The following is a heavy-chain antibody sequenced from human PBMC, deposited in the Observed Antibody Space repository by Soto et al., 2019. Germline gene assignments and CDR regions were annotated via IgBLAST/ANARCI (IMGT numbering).Heavy chain of an antibody. Sequence: QVQLVESGGGVVQPGRSLRLSCAASGFTFSSYGMHWVRQAPGKGLEWVAVISYDGSNKYYADSVKGRFTISRDNSKNKLYLQMNSLRAEDTAVYYCAKDLRGYSYGLGYWGQGTLVTVSS. CDR3: AKDLRGYSYGLGY. CDR1: GFTFSSYG. CDR2: ISYDGSNK. J-gene: IGHJ4*02. V-gene: IGHV3-30*18. D-gene: IGHD5-18*01.